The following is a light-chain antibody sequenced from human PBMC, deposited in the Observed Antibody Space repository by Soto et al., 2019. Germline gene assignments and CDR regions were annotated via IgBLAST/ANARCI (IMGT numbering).Light chain of an antibody. CDR1: GSDVTTYNY. J-gene: IGLJ2*01. Sequence: QSALTQPASVSGSPGQSITISCTGTGSDVTTYNYVSWYQQHTDRAPKLVLYEVSNRPSGVSSRFSGSTSGNTASLTVSGLQAEDEADYHCSSYTTTYTLVFGGGTKLTVL. CDR2: EVS. V-gene: IGLV2-14*01. CDR3: SSYTTTYTLV.